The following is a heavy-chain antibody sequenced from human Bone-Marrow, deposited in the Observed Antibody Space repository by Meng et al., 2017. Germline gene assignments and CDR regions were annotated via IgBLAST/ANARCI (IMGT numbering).Heavy chain of an antibody. V-gene: IGHV3-69-1*01. Sequence: GESLKISCAASGFSSHWVRQAPGKGLEWVSSISSSSTIYYTDSVKGRFTISRDNAKNSLYLQMNSLRAEDTAVYYCARDCYYYDSSGYCYWGQGTLVTV. CDR3: ARDCYYYDSSGYCY. D-gene: IGHD3-22*01. J-gene: IGHJ4*02. CDR2: ISSSSTI. CDR1: GFS.